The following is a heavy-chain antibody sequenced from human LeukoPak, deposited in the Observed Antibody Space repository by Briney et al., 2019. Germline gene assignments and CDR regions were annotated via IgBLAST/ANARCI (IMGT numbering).Heavy chain of an antibody. J-gene: IGHJ6*03. D-gene: IGHD6-19*01. CDR2: IYYSGST. Sequence: PSETLSLTCTVSGGSISSSSYYWGWIRQPPGKGLEWIGSIYYSGSTYYNPSPKSRVTISVDTSKNQFSLKLSSVTAADTAVYYCAREAGQWHHLYYMDVWGKGTTVTVSS. CDR3: AREAGQWHHLYYMDV. V-gene: IGHV4-39*07. CDR1: GGSISSSSYY.